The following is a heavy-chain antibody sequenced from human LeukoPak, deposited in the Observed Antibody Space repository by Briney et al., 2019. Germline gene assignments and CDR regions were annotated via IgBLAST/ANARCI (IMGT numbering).Heavy chain of an antibody. CDR2: IHHSDLT. D-gene: IGHD2/OR15-2a*01. CDR1: GISITTFY. J-gene: IGHJ4*02. Sequence: SETLSLTCTVSGISITTFYWAWIRQPPGKGLEWIGYIHHSDLTDYIPSLKNRVTISVDTSKNQFSLRLHSVTSADTAVYFCAGYDLSTLDDWGPGTLVTVSS. CDR3: AGYDLSTLDD. V-gene: IGHV4-59*01.